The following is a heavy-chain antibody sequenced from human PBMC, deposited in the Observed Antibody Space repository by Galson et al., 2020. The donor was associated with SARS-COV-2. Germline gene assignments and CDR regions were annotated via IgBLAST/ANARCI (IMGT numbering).Heavy chain of an antibody. CDR1: GFIFSDAH. J-gene: IGHJ5*02. V-gene: IGHV3-11*01. D-gene: IGHD3-16*01. CDR2: IKNGGDTI. CDR3: ARESWGSLDP. Sequence: GESLKISCAASGFIFSDAHMTWIRQAPGKGLEWLSYIKNGGDTIYYADSVKGRFTMSRDNANNLLYLQMNSLRVEDTAMYYCARESWGSLDPWGQGTLVTVST.